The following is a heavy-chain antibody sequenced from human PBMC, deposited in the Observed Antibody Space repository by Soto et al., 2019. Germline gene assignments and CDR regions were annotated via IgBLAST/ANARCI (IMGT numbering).Heavy chain of an antibody. Sequence: ASVKVSCKASGYTFTGYAMHWVRQAPGQRLEWMGWINAGNGNTKYSQKFQGRVTITRDTSASTAYMDLSSLRSEDTAVYYCARDQEYCYGYFGAGGSCDYWGQGTLVTVSS. V-gene: IGHV1-3*01. D-gene: IGHD5-18*01. CDR2: INAGNGNT. CDR3: ARDQEYCYGYFGAGGSCDY. J-gene: IGHJ4*02. CDR1: GYTFTGYA.